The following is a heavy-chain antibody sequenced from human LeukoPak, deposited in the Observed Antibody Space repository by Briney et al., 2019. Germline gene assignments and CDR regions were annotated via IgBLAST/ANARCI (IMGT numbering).Heavy chain of an antibody. J-gene: IGHJ4*02. D-gene: IGHD3-22*01. V-gene: IGHV3-66*01. CDR2: IYHGGET. Sequence: GGSLRLSCVGSGFTVSSNYMNWVRQAPGKGLEWVSVIYHGGETYYADSVKGRFTISRDNSKNTLYLQMNRLRVEDTAVYYCVRDRGAYYYETGYWGQGTLVTVSS. CDR3: VRDRGAYYYETGY. CDR1: GFTVSSNY.